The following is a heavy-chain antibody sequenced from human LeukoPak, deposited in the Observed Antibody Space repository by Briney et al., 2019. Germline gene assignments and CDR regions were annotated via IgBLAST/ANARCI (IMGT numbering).Heavy chain of an antibody. D-gene: IGHD3-10*01. J-gene: IGHJ6*03. CDR3: ARAAYYYGSGSYDSPYYYYMDV. CDR2: IYYSGST. V-gene: IGHV4-39*07. CDR1: GGPISSSSYY. Sequence: SETLSLTCTVSGGPISSSSYYWGWIRQPPGKGLEWIGSIYYSGSTYYNPSLKSRVTISVDTSKNQFSLKLSSVTAADTAVYYCARAAYYYGSGSYDSPYYYYMDVWGKGTTVTISS.